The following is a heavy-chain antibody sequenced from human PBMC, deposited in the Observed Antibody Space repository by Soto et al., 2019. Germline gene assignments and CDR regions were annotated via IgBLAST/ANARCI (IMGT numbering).Heavy chain of an antibody. CDR2: IIPILGIA. V-gene: IGHV1-69*02. CDR1: GGTFSSYT. Sequence: ASVKVSCKASGGTFSSYTISWVRQAPGQGLEWMGRIIPILGIANYAQKFQGRVTITADKSTSTAYMELSSLRSEDTAVYYCKIQVYDFGGGSYYNRAVGGKGTAATVS. J-gene: IGHJ6*03. CDR3: KIQVYDFGGGSYYNRAV. D-gene: IGHD3-3*01.